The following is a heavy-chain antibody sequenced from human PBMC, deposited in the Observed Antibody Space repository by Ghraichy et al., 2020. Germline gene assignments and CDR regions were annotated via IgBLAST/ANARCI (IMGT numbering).Heavy chain of an antibody. V-gene: IGHV3-21*01. CDR1: GFLFRTYT. Sequence: GGSLRLSCAASGFLFRTYTMNWVRQAPGKGLEWVSSISSGGTYIYYADSVKGRFTISRDNAKNSLFLQMNSLTADDTAVYYCAREQDGSGTFSLGLDYWGQGTLVTVSS. D-gene: IGHD3-10*01. J-gene: IGHJ4*02. CDR2: ISSGGTYI. CDR3: AREQDGSGTFSLGLDY.